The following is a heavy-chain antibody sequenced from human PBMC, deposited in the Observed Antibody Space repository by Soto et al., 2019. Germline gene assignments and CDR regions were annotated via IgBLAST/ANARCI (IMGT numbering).Heavy chain of an antibody. CDR3: AKTPIGYCSGGTCSNWFDP. D-gene: IGHD2-15*01. CDR1: GGSITGNY. V-gene: IGHV4-59*08. J-gene: IGHJ5*02. CDR2: IYYTGNT. Sequence: PSETLSLTCTVSGGSITGNYWSWIRQPPGKGLEWVGYIYYTGNTYVKPSLKSRATMSVDTSGNRFSLKLSSVTAADTAVYYCAKTPIGYCSGGTCSNWFDPWGQGTLVTVSS.